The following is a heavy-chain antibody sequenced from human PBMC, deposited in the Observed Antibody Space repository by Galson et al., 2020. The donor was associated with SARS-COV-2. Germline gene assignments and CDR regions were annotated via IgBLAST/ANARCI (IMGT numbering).Heavy chain of an antibody. CDR1: GFTFSSYD. Sequence: GGSLRLACAAAGFTFSSYDMHWVRQATGKGLEWVAAIGTAGDTDYPGSVKARFTISRTNAKNSLYLQMNSLRAGDTAVYYCARDSESFRNNCSGGSCYPVKYCYYMDVWGNCTTVTVSS. V-gene: IGHV3-13*01. J-gene: IGHJ6*03. D-gene: IGHD2-15*01. CDR3: ARDSESFRNNCSGGSCYPVKYCYYMDV. CDR2: IGTAGDT.